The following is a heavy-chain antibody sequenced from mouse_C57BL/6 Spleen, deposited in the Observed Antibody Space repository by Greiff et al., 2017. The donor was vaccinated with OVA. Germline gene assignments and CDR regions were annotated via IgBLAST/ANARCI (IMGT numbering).Heavy chain of an antibody. CDR1: GFTFSSYA. Sequence: DVTLVESGGGLVKPGGSLKLSCAASGFTFSSYAMSWVRQTPEKRLEWVATISDGGSYTYYPDNVKGRFTISRNNAKNNLYLQVSHLKSEDTAMYSCASDQDYGSSPDYWGQGTTLTVSS. CDR2: ISDGGSYT. J-gene: IGHJ2*01. V-gene: IGHV5-4*03. CDR3: ASDQDYGSSPDY. D-gene: IGHD1-1*01.